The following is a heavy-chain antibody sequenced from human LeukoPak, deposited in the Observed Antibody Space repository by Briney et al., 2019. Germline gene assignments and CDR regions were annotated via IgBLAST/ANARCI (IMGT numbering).Heavy chain of an antibody. CDR1: GYSFTTYD. Sequence: PEASVKVSCKASGYSFTTYDINWVRQATGQGLEWMGWMNLKSGYTGYAQKFQGRVTITRDTSTSTVYMELSSLRSEDTAVYYCARVAGSIDYWGQGTLVTVSS. V-gene: IGHV1-8*03. D-gene: IGHD1-26*01. CDR2: MNLKSGYT. CDR3: ARVAGSIDY. J-gene: IGHJ4*02.